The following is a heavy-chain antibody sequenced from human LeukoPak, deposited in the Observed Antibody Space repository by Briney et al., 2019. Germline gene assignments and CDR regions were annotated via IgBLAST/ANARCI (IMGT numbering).Heavy chain of an antibody. V-gene: IGHV1-2*02. CDR2: INPNTGGT. D-gene: IGHD6-6*01. Sequence: ASVKVSCKSSVYTFTVYDKHWVRQAPAQGLEWMAWINPNTGGTNYAQKFQGRVTMTTDTSISTAYMELSTLRSDDTAVYYCARGSIAARRLYYMDVWGKGTTVTVSS. J-gene: IGHJ6*03. CDR1: VYTFTVYD. CDR3: ARGSIAARRLYYMDV.